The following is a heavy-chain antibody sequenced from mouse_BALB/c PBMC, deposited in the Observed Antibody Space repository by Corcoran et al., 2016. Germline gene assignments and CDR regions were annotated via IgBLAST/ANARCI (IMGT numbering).Heavy chain of an antibody. CDR3: ARTDYFDY. CDR2: IFPGSGNT. CDR1: GYSFTSYY. V-gene: IGHV1-66*01. Sequence: QVQLQQSGPELVKPGASVKISGKASGYSFTSYYINWVKQRPGQGLELIGWIFPGSGNTKYNEKFKGKATLAADTSSSTAYMQLSSLTSEDSAVYFCARTDYFDYWGQGTTLIVSS. J-gene: IGHJ2*01.